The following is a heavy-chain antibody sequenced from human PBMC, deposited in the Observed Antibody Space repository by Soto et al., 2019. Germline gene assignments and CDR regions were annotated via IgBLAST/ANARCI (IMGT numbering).Heavy chain of an antibody. D-gene: IGHD3-3*01. CDR3: TRVRGRYDFWSGYYYFDY. CDR1: GFTFGDYA. CDR2: IRSKAYGGTT. V-gene: IGHV3-49*04. J-gene: IGHJ4*02. Sequence: GGSLRLSCTASGFTFGDYAMSWVRQAPGKGLEWVGFIRSKAYGGTTEYAASVKGRFTISRDDSKSIAYLQMNSLKTEDTAVYYCTRVRGRYDFWSGYYYFDYWGQGTLVTVSS.